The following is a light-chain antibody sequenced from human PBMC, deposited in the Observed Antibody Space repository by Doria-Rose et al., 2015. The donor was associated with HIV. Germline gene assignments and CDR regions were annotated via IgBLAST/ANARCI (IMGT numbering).Light chain of an antibody. Sequence: TQSPGTLSLSPGERATLSCRASQSFSRTYLAWYQQKPGQAPSLLIYDGSTRATGIPDRFNASGSGTDFTLTINRLEPEDFALYYCHQYGTSWTFGQGTKVEI. V-gene: IGKV3-20*01. CDR1: QSFSRTY. CDR2: DGS. CDR3: HQYGTSWT. J-gene: IGKJ1*01.